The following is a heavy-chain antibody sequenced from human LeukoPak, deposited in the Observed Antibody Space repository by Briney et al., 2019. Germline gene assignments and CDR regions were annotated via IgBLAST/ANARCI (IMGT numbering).Heavy chain of an antibody. CDR1: GFTFSSYS. D-gene: IGHD3-16*02. CDR2: ISSSSSYI. Sequence: GGSLRLSCAASGFTFSSYSMNWVRQAPGKGLEWVSSISSSSSYIYYADSVKGRFTISRDNAKNSLYLQVNSLRAEDTAVYYCARPLSEGFDPWGQGTLVTVSS. V-gene: IGHV3-21*01. CDR3: ARPLSEGFDP. J-gene: IGHJ5*02.